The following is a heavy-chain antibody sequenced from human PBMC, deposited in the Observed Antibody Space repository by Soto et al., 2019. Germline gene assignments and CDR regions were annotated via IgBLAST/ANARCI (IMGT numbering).Heavy chain of an antibody. CDR2: ISGSGGTT. V-gene: IGHV3-23*01. CDR1: GFTFSDYV. Sequence: PGGSLRLSCAASGFTFSDYVMTWVRQAPGKGLEWVSAISGSGGTTYYADSVKGRFTISRDNPENTLYLQMKTLRAEDTAKYYCVKSHRGCIVDCWGQGTLVTVSS. CDR3: VKSHRGCIVDC. D-gene: IGHD6-25*01. J-gene: IGHJ4*02.